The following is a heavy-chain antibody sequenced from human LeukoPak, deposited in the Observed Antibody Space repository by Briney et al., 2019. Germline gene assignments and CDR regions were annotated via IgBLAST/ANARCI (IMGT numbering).Heavy chain of an antibody. J-gene: IGHJ4*02. Sequence: PSETLSLTCTVSGGSISRYYWSWIRQPPGKGLEWIGYIYYSGSTNYNPSLKSRVTISVDTSKNQFSLKLSSVTAADTAVYYCARAHDYSNSYDYWGQGTLVTVSS. V-gene: IGHV4-59*01. CDR3: ARAHDYSNSYDY. CDR1: GGSISRYY. CDR2: IYYSGST. D-gene: IGHD4-11*01.